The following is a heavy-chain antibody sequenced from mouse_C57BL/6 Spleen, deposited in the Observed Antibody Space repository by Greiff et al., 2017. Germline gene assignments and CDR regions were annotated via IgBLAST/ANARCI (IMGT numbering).Heavy chain of an antibody. CDR3: ARTTVVHHFDY. CDR2: IDPNSGGT. V-gene: IGHV1-72*01. J-gene: IGHJ2*01. Sequence: QVQLQQPGAELVKPGASVKLSCKASGYTFTSYWMHWVKQRPGRGLEWIGRIDPNSGGTKYNEKFKSKATLTVDKPSSTAYMQLSSLTSEDSEVEYCARTTVVHHFDYWGQGTTLTVSS. CDR1: GYTFTSYW. D-gene: IGHD1-1*01.